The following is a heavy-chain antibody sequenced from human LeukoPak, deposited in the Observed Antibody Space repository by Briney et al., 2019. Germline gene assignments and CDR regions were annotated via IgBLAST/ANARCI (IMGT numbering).Heavy chain of an antibody. CDR1: GFTFSSYA. CDR3: ACRGGSSWYGSFRYFQH. J-gene: IGHJ1*01. Sequence: GGSLRLSCAASGFTFSSYAMSWVRQAPGKGLEWVSAISGSGGSTYYADSVKGRFTISRDNSKNTLYLQMNSLRAEDTAVYYCACRGGSSWYGSFRYFQHWGQGTLVTVSS. V-gene: IGHV3-23*01. D-gene: IGHD6-13*01. CDR2: ISGSGGST.